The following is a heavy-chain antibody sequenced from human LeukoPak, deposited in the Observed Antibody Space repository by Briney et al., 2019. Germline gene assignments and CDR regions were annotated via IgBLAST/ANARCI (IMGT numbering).Heavy chain of an antibody. Sequence: PSETLSLTCAVYDGSFSEYYWSWIRQSPGKGLEWIAEISQSGSINYNPSLKSRVTISVDASKKQFSLKMSSATAADTAMYYCARVPTGRNVVAAAARMGWNGAFDIWGQGTMVTVSS. CDR1: DGSFSEYY. D-gene: IGHD2-2*01. V-gene: IGHV4-34*01. CDR2: ISQSGSI. J-gene: IGHJ3*02. CDR3: ARVPTGRNVVAAAARMGWNGAFDI.